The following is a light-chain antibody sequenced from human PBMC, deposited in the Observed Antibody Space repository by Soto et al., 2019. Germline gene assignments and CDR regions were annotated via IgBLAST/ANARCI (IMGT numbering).Light chain of an antibody. V-gene: IGLV1-40*01. CDR3: QSSDSSLNV. CDR2: GNS. Sequence: QSALTQPPSVSGAPGQRATISCTGSSSNIGAGYDVHWYQQLPGTAPKLLIYGNSNRPSGVPDRFSGSKSGTSASLAITGLQAEDEADYYCQSSDSSLNVFGTGTKVTVL. CDR1: SSNIGAGYD. J-gene: IGLJ1*01.